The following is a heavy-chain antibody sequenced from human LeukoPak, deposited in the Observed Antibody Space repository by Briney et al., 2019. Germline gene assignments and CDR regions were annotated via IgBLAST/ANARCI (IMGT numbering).Heavy chain of an antibody. CDR1: GFTVSSNY. D-gene: IGHD2-15*01. V-gene: IGHV3-53*01. Sequence: PGGSLRLSCVASGFTVSSNYMSRVRQAPGKGLEWVSVIYSGGSTYYADSVKGRFTISRDISKNALYLQMNSLKAEDTAVYYCARMGVRDIGDYWGQGTLVTVSS. J-gene: IGHJ4*02. CDR2: IYSGGST. CDR3: ARMGVRDIGDY.